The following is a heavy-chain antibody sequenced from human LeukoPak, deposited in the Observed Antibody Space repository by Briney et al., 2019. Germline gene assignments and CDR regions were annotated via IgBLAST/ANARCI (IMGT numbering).Heavy chain of an antibody. D-gene: IGHD3-10*01. Sequence: GGSLRLCCAASGFTFSSYSMKWVRQAPGKGLELVSTITSSTSYRYYAYSLKGRFTISRDNAKNSLYLQMNSLRAEDTAVYYCARDGSGMTYYYGSGSSNEYYGMDVWGKGTTVTVSS. CDR3: ARDGSGMTYYYGSGSSNEYYGMDV. J-gene: IGHJ6*04. CDR1: GFTFSSYS. V-gene: IGHV3-21*01. CDR2: ITSSTSYR.